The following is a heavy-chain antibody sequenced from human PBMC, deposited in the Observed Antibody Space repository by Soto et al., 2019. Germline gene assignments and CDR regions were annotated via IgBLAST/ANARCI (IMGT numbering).Heavy chain of an antibody. D-gene: IGHD2-8*02. J-gene: IGHJ4*02. CDR1: GASVSSSTYS. CDR2: IYSSENT. CDR3: ARDKITGLFDY. Sequence: PSETLSLTCTVSGASVSSSTYSWGWIRQSPGQGLEWIGTIYSSENTYYNPSLLSRVTISVDTSKNQFSLKLTSVTAADTAVYYCARDKITGLFDYWGQGTLVTVSS. V-gene: IGHV4-39*02.